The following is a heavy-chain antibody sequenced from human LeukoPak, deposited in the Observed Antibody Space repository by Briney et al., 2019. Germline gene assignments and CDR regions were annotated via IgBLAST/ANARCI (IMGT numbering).Heavy chain of an antibody. V-gene: IGHV3-30*18. CDR1: GFTFSSYG. D-gene: IGHD1-26*01. J-gene: IGHJ4*02. CDR3: AKSGSYEGLDY. Sequence: GGSLRLSCAASGFTFSSYGMHWVRQAPGKGLEWVAVISYDGSNKYYADSVKGRFTISRDNSKNTLYLQMNSLRAEDTAVYYCAKSGSYEGLDYWGQGTLVTVSS. CDR2: ISYDGSNK.